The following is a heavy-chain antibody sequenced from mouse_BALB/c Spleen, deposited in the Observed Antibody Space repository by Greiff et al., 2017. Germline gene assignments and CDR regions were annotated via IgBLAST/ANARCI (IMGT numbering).Heavy chain of an antibody. CDR3: TTNRYGDY. CDR2: IYPGNSAT. D-gene: IGHD1-1*02. Sequence: VQLQQSGPVLARPGASVKMSCKASGYSFTSYGMHWVKQRPGQGLEWIGAIYPGNSATSYTQKFKGKAKLTAVTSASTAYMALSSLTNEDSAVYYCTTNRYGDYWGQGTSVTVSS. CDR1: GYSFTSYG. V-gene: IGHV1-5*01. J-gene: IGHJ4*01.